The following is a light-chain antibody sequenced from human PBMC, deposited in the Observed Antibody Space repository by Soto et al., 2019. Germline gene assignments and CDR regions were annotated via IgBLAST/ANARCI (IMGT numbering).Light chain of an antibody. CDR2: DAS. J-gene: IGKJ5*01. CDR1: QSISIW. V-gene: IGKV1-5*01. Sequence: DIQMTQSPSTLSASIGDRVTITCRASQSISIWLAWYQQKPGKAPKLLIYDASTLQNGVPSRFSRSGSETDFTLTINSVQPDDLATYYGDHSNSYSITFAQGTRLEIK. CDR3: DHSNSYSIT.